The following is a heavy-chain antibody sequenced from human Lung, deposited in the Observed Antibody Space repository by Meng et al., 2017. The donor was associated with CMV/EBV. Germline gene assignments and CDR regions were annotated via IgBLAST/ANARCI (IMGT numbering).Heavy chain of an antibody. D-gene: IGHD1-26*01. CDR2: MRHDGSNH. CDR3: AKFLSWEPDDACDI. V-gene: IGHV3-30*02. Sequence: GESLKISCAASGFTFSRYDMHWVRQAPGKGLEWVAFMRHDGSNHYYADSVKGRFTISRDNSKNTLYLKMNSLRAEDTAVYYCAKFLSWEPDDACDIWGQGTXVTVSS. J-gene: IGHJ3*02. CDR1: GFTFSRYD.